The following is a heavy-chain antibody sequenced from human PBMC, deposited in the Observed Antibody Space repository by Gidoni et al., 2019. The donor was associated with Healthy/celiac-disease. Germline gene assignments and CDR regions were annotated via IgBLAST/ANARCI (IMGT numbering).Heavy chain of an antibody. D-gene: IGHD3-3*01. V-gene: IGHV3-30-3*01. CDR2: IYYDGSNK. J-gene: IGHJ6*02. CDR1: GFPFRSYA. CDR3: ASESMIFGDYYGIDV. Sequence: QLQLVESGGGGVQPVRSLRLSCAAPGFPFRSYAMHWVRQAPGTGLGVVAFIYYDGSNKYYADSVKGRFTISRDNSKNTLYLQMNSLRAEDTAVYYCASESMIFGDYYGIDVWGQGTTVTVSS.